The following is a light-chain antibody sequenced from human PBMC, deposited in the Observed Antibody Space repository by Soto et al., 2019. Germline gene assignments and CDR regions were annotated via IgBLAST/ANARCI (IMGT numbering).Light chain of an antibody. V-gene: IGLV2-14*01. CDR1: SSDGGGYNY. Sequence: QSALTQPASVSGSPGQSITISCTGTSSDGGGYNYVSWYQQHPGKAPKLMIYDVSNRPSGVSNRFSGSKSGNTASLTISGLQAEDEADYYCSSYTSSSTVVFGGGPKVTVL. CDR2: DVS. J-gene: IGLJ2*01. CDR3: SSYTSSSTVV.